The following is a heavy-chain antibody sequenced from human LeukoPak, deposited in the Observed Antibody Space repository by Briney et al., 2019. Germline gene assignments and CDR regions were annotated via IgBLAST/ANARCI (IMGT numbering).Heavy chain of an antibody. CDR3: ARGGGIQLWYPFDY. J-gene: IGHJ4*02. D-gene: IGHD5-18*01. Sequence: SETLSLTCAVYGGSFSGYYWSWIRQPPGKGLEWIGEINHSGSTNYNPSLKSRVTISVDTSKNQFSLKLSSVTAADTAAYYCARGGGIQLWYPFDYWGQGTLVTVSS. CDR1: GGSFSGYY. CDR2: INHSGST. V-gene: IGHV4-34*01.